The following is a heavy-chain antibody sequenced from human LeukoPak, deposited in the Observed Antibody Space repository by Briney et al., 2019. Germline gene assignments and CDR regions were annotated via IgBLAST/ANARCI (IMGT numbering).Heavy chain of an antibody. Sequence: GGSLRLSCVASGFTFSSYGMHWVRQAPGKGLEWVAVISYDGSNKYYADSVKGRFTISRDNSKNTLYLQMNSLRAEDTAVYYCAKDHLGYYYGSGSYIDYWGQGTLVTVSS. J-gene: IGHJ4*02. V-gene: IGHV3-30*18. CDR3: AKDHLGYYYGSGSYIDY. D-gene: IGHD3-10*01. CDR1: GFTFSSYG. CDR2: ISYDGSNK.